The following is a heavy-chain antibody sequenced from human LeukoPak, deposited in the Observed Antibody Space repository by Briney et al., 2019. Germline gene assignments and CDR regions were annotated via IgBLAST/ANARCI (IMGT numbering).Heavy chain of an antibody. Sequence: GGSLRLSCAASGFTFSSYWMHWVRQAPGKGLVWVSRIKSDGSTNYADSVKGRFTISRDNAKSSLYLQMNSLRAEDTAVYYCARRSEFGVLYYMDVWGKGTTVTVSS. CDR3: ARRSEFGVLYYMDV. V-gene: IGHV3-74*01. J-gene: IGHJ6*03. CDR2: IKSDGST. D-gene: IGHD3-16*01. CDR1: GFTFSSYW.